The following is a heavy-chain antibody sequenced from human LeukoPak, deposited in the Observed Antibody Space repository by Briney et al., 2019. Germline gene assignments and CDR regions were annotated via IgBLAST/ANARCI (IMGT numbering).Heavy chain of an antibody. CDR1: GYTLTELS. CDR3: ATHILTGYYPKYYFDY. D-gene: IGHD3-9*01. Sequence: ASVKVSFKVSGYTLTELSMHWVRQAPGKGGEWMGGFDPEDGETNYTQKFQGRVTMTQDPSTDTAYMELSSLRSEDTAVYYCATHILTGYYPKYYFDYWGQGTLVTVSS. J-gene: IGHJ4*02. V-gene: IGHV1-24*01. CDR2: FDPEDGET.